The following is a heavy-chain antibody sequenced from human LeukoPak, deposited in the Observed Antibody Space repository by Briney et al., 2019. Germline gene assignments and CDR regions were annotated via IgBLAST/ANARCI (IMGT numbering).Heavy chain of an antibody. V-gene: IGHV1-46*01. J-gene: IGHJ4*02. D-gene: IGHD3-22*01. CDR3: ARDRYYYDSSGYYSYYFDY. CDR2: INPSGGST. CDR1: GYTFTSYY. Sequence: ASVKVSCKASGYTFTSYYMHWVRQAPRQGLEWMGIINPSGGSTSYAQKFQGRVTMTRDMSTSTVYMELSSLRSEDAAVYYCARDRYYYDSSGYYSYYFDYWGQGTLVTVSS.